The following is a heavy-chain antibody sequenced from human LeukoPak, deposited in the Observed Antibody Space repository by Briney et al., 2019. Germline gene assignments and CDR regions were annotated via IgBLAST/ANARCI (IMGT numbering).Heavy chain of an antibody. J-gene: IGHJ4*02. CDR1: GYTFTSYG. CDR3: ARDLYCSSTSCSDY. V-gene: IGHV1-18*01. CDR2: ISAYNGDT. D-gene: IGHD2-2*01. Sequence: ASVKVSCKASGYTFTSYGISWVRQAPGQGLEWMGWISAYNGDTNYAQNLQGRVTMTTDTSTTTAYMELRSLKSDDTAVYYCARDLYCSSTSCSDYWGQGTLVTVSS.